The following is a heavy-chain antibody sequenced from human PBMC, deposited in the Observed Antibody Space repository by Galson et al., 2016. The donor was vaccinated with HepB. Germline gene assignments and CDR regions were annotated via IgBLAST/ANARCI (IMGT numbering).Heavy chain of an antibody. CDR2: INPSGGST. Sequence: SVKVSCKASGYTFTSYYMHWVRQAPGQGLEWMGIINPSGGSTNYAQKFQGRVTMTRDTSTSTVYMELSSLRSEDTAVYYCARAESPAPICSSTSCYFGKYYYYMDVWGKGTTVTVSS. CDR3: ARAESPAPICSSTSCYFGKYYYYMDV. J-gene: IGHJ6*03. V-gene: IGHV1-46*01. CDR1: GYTFTSYY. D-gene: IGHD2-2*01.